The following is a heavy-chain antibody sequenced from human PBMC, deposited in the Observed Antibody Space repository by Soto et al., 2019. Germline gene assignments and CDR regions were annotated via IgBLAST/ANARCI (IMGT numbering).Heavy chain of an antibody. CDR2: MSYDGTIN. V-gene: IGHV3-30-3*01. CDR1: WFLVHSYV. CDR3: ARQNYYDRDRFKYWAALDL. J-gene: IGHJ3*01. D-gene: IGHD3-22*01. Sequence: VGSLRLSCAASWFLVHSYVMHWVRQAPGKGLEWASVMSYDGTINYSFDSVNRRITISDDNSNKPHYLQKTVRRPEDTAVYYCARQNYYDRDRFKYWAALDLWGPGTMVTVSS.